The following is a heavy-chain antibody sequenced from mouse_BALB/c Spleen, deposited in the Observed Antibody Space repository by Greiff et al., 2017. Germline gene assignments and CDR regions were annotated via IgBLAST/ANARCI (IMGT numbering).Heavy chain of an antibody. CDR3: ARNRAMDY. CDR2: ISDGGSYT. J-gene: IGHJ4*01. Sequence: EVNVVESGGGLVKPGGSLKLSCAASGFTFSDYYMYWVRQTPEKRLEWVATISDGGSYTYYPDSVKGRFTISRDNAKNNLYLQMSSLKSEDTAMYYCARNRAMDYWGQGTSVTVSS. CDR1: GFTFSDYY. V-gene: IGHV5-4*02.